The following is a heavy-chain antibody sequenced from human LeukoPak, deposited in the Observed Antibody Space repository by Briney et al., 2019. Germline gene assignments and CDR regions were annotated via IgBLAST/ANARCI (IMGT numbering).Heavy chain of an antibody. D-gene: IGHD1-26*01. Sequence: TRGSLRLSRAASGFTFSSYAMSWVRQAPGKGLEWVSAISGSGGSTYYADSVKGRFTISRDNSKNTLYLQMNSLRAEDTAVYYSAVGSYLGRNFDYWGQGTLVTVSS. CDR2: ISGSGGST. CDR1: GFTFSSYA. CDR3: AVGSYLGRNFDY. J-gene: IGHJ4*02. V-gene: IGHV3-23*01.